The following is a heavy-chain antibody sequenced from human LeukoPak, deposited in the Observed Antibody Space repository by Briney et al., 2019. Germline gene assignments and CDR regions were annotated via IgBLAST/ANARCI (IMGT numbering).Heavy chain of an antibody. D-gene: IGHD6-13*01. CDR2: IYTSGST. CDR1: GGSISSYY. J-gene: IGHJ6*02. Sequence: PSETLSLTCTVSGGSISSYYWSWIRQPAGKGLEWIGRIYTSGSTNYNPSLKSRVTMSVDTSKNQCSLKLSSVTAADTAVYYCAREGVAAAGTFNYYYGMDVWGQGTTVTVSS. V-gene: IGHV4-4*07. CDR3: AREGVAAAGTFNYYYGMDV.